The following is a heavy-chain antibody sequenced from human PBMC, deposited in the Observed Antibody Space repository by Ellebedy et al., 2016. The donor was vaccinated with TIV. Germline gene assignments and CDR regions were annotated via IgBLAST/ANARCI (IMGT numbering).Heavy chain of an antibody. Sequence: GGSLRLXXVGSGFSLGKYVMYWVRQAPGEGLEWVAEISHDGRNEKYADSVKGRFTVSRDNSKNTLNLQLNSLGAEDTAVYYCAKDSGYCSGGSCYSFDYWGQGTLVTVSS. J-gene: IGHJ4*02. V-gene: IGHV3-30*04. CDR3: AKDSGYCSGGSCYSFDY. D-gene: IGHD2-15*01. CDR2: ISHDGRNE. CDR1: GFSLGKYV.